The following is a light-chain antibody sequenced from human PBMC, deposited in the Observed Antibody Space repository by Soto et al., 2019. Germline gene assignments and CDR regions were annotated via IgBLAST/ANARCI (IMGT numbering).Light chain of an antibody. Sequence: QLVLTQSPSASASLGASVKLTCTLSSGHSSYAIAWHQQQPETGPRYLMKLNSDGSHNKGDGIPDRFSGSSSGAERYPTISSLQSEDEADYYCQTWGTGFAVVFGGGTKLTVL. V-gene: IGLV4-69*01. CDR1: SGHSSYA. CDR3: QTWGTGFAVV. J-gene: IGLJ2*01. CDR2: LNSDGSH.